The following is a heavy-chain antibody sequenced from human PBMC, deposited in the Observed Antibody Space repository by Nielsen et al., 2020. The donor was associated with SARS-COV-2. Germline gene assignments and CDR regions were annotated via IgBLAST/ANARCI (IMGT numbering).Heavy chain of an antibody. CDR1: GFTFDDYA. Sequence: SLKISCAASGFTFDDYAMHWVRHAPGKGLEMVSGISWNSGSIGYADSVKGRFTISRDNAKNSLYLQMSSLRAEDTALYYCASGTYGSGSYGGYYGMDVWGQGTTVTVSS. CDR3: ASGTYGSGSYGGYYGMDV. V-gene: IGHV3-9*01. D-gene: IGHD3-10*01. CDR2: ISWNSGSI. J-gene: IGHJ6*02.